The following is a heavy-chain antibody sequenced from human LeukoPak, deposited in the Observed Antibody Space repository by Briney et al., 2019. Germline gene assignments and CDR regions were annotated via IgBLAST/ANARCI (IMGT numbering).Heavy chain of an antibody. CDR1: GFTVSSNC. V-gene: IGHV3-66*01. J-gene: IGHJ4*02. Sequence: GGSLRLSCAASGFTVSSNCMSWVRQAPGKGLEWVSVIYSGGSTYYADSVKGRFTISRDNSKNTLYLQMNSLRAEDTAVYYCAREVRSSWYDYWGQGTLVTVSS. CDR3: AREVRSSWYDY. D-gene: IGHD6-13*01. CDR2: IYSGGST.